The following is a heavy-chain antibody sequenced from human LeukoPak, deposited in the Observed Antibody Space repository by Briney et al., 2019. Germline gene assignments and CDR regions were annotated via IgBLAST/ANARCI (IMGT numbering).Heavy chain of an antibody. D-gene: IGHD6-13*01. CDR2: IIPIFGTA. CDR1: GGTFSSYA. J-gene: IGHJ4*02. Sequence: SVKVSCKASGGTFSSYAISWVRQAPGQGLEWMGRIIPIFGTANYAQKFQGRVTITTDESTSTAYMELSSLRSEDTAVYYCARDLHSSSWYFGYWGQGTLVTVSS. CDR3: ARDLHSSSWYFGY. V-gene: IGHV1-69*05.